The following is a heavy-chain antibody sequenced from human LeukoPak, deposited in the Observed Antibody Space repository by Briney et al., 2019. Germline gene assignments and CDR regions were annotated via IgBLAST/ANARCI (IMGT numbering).Heavy chain of an antibody. D-gene: IGHD1-1*01. CDR2: ISSNGEST. V-gene: IGHV3-23*01. CDR3: AKGQELDVGVFAS. Sequence: GGSLRLSCAASGFTFSSIAMSWVRQAPGKGLEWVSTISSNGESTYNADSVKGRFTISRDNSKKTLYLQMNSLRVEDTAIYYCAKGQELDVGVFASWGEGTLFTVSS. CDR1: GFTFSSIA. J-gene: IGHJ4*02.